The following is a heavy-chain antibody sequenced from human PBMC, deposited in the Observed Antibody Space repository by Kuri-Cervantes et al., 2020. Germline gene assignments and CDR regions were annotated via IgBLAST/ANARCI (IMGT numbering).Heavy chain of an antibody. V-gene: IGHV4-38-2*01. D-gene: IGHD1-26*01. J-gene: IGHJ4*02. CDR2: INHSGST. Sequence: GSLGLSCAVSGYSISSGYYWGWIRQPPGKGLEWIGEINHSGSTYYNPSLKSRVTISVDTSKNQFSLKLSSVTAADTAVYYCARPNLSGSYYPFDYWGQGTLVTVSS. CDR3: ARPNLSGSYYPFDY. CDR1: GYSISSGYY.